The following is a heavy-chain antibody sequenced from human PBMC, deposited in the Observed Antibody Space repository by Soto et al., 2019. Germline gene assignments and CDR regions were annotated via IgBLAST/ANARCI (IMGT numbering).Heavy chain of an antibody. CDR1: GFTFSSYG. V-gene: IGHV3-33*01. CDR2: IWYDGSNK. J-gene: IGHJ5*02. Sequence: GGSLRLSCAASGFTFSSYGMHWVRQAPGKGLEWVAVIWYDGSNKYYADSVKGRFTISRDNSKNTLYLQMSSLRAEDTAVYYCARDKDTAMVVSNWFDPWGQGTLVTVSS. D-gene: IGHD5-18*01. CDR3: ARDKDTAMVVSNWFDP.